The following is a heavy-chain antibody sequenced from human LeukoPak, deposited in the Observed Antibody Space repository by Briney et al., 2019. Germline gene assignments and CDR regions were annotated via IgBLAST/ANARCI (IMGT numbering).Heavy chain of an antibody. CDR2: IYYSGST. V-gene: IGHV4-39*07. Sequence: PSETLSLTCTVSGGSISSSSYYWGWIRQPPGKGLEWIGSIYYSGSTYYNPSLKSRVTISVDTSKNQFSLKLSSVTAADTAVYYCARYLVGATMGDAFDIWGQGTMVTVSS. CDR1: GGSISSSSYY. J-gene: IGHJ3*02. D-gene: IGHD1-26*01. CDR3: ARYLVGATMGDAFDI.